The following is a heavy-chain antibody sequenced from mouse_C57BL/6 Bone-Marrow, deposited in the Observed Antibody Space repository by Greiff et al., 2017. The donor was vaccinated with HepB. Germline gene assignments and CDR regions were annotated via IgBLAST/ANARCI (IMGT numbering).Heavy chain of an antibody. V-gene: IGHV1-15*01. Sequence: VQLQQSGAELVRPWASVTLSCKASGYTFTDYEMHWVKQTPVHGLEWIGAIDPETGGTAYNQKFKGKAILTADKSSSTAYMELRSLTSEDSAVYYCTRYTVVAKENYWGQGTTLTVSS. CDR3: TRYTVVAKENY. CDR1: GYTFTDYE. J-gene: IGHJ2*01. D-gene: IGHD1-1*01. CDR2: IDPETGGT.